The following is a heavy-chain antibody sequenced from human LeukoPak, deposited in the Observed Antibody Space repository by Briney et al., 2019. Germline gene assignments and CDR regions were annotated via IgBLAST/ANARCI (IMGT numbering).Heavy chain of an antibody. CDR1: GGTXXXYX. Sequence: ASVKVSCKASGGTXXXYXIXXXRXAXXXXXXXXXXXIPLLGIAHSSQKFQGRVTITADKSTSKAYMELSSLRAEDTAVYYCRSLTIFGVVIPYYFDYWGQGTLVTVSS. V-gene: IGHV1-69*10. CDR2: XIPLLGIA. CDR3: RSLTIFGVVIPYYFDY. J-gene: IGHJ4*02. D-gene: IGHD3-3*01.